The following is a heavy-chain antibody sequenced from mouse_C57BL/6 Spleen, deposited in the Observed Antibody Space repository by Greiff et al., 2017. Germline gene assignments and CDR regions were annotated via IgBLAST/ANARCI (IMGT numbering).Heavy chain of an antibody. V-gene: IGHV1-55*01. D-gene: IGHD4-1*01. CDR3: AGKSNWDDFGY. Sequence: QVQLQQSGAELVKPGASVKMSCTASGYTFTSYWITWVKQRPGQGLEWIGDIYPGSGSTNYNEKFKSKATLTVDTSSSTDYMQLSSLTSEDSAVYYCAGKSNWDDFGYWGPGTTLSVSS. CDR1: GYTFTSYW. J-gene: IGHJ2*01. CDR2: IYPGSGST.